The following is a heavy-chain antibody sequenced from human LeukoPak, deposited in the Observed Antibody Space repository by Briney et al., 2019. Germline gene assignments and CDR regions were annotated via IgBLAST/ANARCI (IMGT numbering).Heavy chain of an antibody. CDR3: AKVDPGPGSSGWYY. V-gene: IGHV3-23*01. D-gene: IGHD6-19*01. J-gene: IGHJ4*02. Sequence: SGRSLRLSCAASGFTFSSYGMSWVRQAPGKGLEWVSAISGSGGSTYYADSVKGRFTISRDNSKNTLYLQMNSLRAEDTAVYYCAKVDPGPGSSGWYYWGQGTLVTVSS. CDR1: GFTFSSYG. CDR2: ISGSGGST.